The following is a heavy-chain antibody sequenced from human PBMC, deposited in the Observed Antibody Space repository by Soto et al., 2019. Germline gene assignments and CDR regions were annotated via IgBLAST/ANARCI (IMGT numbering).Heavy chain of an antibody. CDR3: ARDLGSATYYDILTGYPPADAFDI. V-gene: IGHV4-31*03. CDR2: IYYSGST. J-gene: IGHJ3*02. Sequence: SETLSLTCTVSGGSISSGGYYWSWIRQHPGKGLEWIGYIYYSGSTYYNPSLKSRVTISVDTSKNQFSLKLSSVTAADTAVYYCARDLGSATYYDILTGYPPADAFDIWGQGTMVTVSS. D-gene: IGHD3-9*01. CDR1: GGSISSGGYY.